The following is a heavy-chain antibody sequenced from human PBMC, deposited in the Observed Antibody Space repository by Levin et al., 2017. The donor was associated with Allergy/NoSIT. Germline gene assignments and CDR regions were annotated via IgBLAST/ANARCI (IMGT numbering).Heavy chain of an antibody. J-gene: IGHJ4*02. Sequence: GGSLRLSCAASGFTFSTYSMNWVRQAPGKGLEWLSYISSSSSTIYYADSVKGRFTISRDNAKNSLYLQMNSLRAEDTAVYYCARLYCSGSSCRGYFDYWGQGTLVTVSS. V-gene: IGHV3-48*01. D-gene: IGHD2-15*01. CDR1: GFTFSTYS. CDR3: ARLYCSGSSCRGYFDY. CDR2: ISSSSSTI.